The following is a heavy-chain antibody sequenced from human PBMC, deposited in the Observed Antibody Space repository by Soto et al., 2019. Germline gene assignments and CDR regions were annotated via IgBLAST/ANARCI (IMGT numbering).Heavy chain of an antibody. Sequence: PSETLSLTCTVSGGSISSYYWSWIRQPPGKGLEWIGYIYYSGSTNYNPSLKSRVTISVDTSKNQFSLKLSSVTAADTAVYYCARQIVGAIDAFDIWGQGTMVTVSS. D-gene: IGHD1-26*01. CDR2: IYYSGST. CDR3: ARQIVGAIDAFDI. J-gene: IGHJ3*02. V-gene: IGHV4-59*08. CDR1: GGSISSYY.